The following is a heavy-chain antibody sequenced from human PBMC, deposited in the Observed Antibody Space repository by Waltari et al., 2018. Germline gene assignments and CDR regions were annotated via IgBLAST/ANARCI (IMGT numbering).Heavy chain of an antibody. V-gene: IGHV4-34*01. Sequence: QVQLQQWGAGLLKPSETLSLTCAVYGGSFSGYYWSWIRQPPGKGLEWIGEINHSGSTNYNPSLKSRVTISVDTSKNQFSLKLSSVTAADTAVYYCARGRKKGIAVAGTRFDYWGQGTLVTVSS. CDR2: INHSGST. D-gene: IGHD6-19*01. J-gene: IGHJ4*02. CDR3: ARGRKKGIAVAGTRFDY. CDR1: GGSFSGYY.